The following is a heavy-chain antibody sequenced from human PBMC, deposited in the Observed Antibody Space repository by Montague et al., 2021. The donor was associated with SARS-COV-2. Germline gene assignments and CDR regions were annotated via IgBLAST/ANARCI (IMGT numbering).Heavy chain of an antibody. J-gene: IGHJ6*02. CDR3: ARGVGITIFGDLSLEGDYYYSMDV. V-gene: IGHV3-74*01. CDR2: IDNDGSST. CDR1: GFTLRSHW. D-gene: IGHD3-3*01. Sequence: SLRLSCAASGFTLRSHWMHWVRQVPEKGLVWVSRIDNDGSSTNYVDSVKGRFTISRDNAKNTLDLQMNSLRVEDTAVYYCARGVGITIFGDLSLEGDYYYSMDVWGQGTAVTVSS.